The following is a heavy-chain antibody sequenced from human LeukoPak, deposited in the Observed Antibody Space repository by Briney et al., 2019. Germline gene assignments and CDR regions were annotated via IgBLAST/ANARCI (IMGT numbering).Heavy chain of an antibody. CDR2: ISGSGGST. Sequence: GGSLRLSCAASGFTFSSYAMSWVRQAPGKGLEWVSAISGSGGSTYYADSVKGRFTISRDNSKNTLYLQMNSLRAEDTAVYYSAKDLYGAYYDFWSGYSPVDYWGQGTLVTVSS. V-gene: IGHV3-23*01. CDR3: AKDLYGAYYDFWSGYSPVDY. CDR1: GFTFSSYA. D-gene: IGHD3-3*01. J-gene: IGHJ4*02.